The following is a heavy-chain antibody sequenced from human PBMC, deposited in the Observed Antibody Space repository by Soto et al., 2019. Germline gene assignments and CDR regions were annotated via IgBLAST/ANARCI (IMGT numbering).Heavy chain of an antibody. V-gene: IGHV4-61*08. CDR3: ASMYCGGDCSLSN. Sequence: QVQLQESGPGLVKPSETLSLTCTVSGGSVSSGGYYWSWIRQPPGKGLEWIGYIYYGGSTKYNPSLTSRVTISLGTSKSPFSLKLTSVAAAGTAVYYCASMYCGGDCSLSNWGQGTLVTVSS. D-gene: IGHD2-21*02. J-gene: IGHJ4*02. CDR1: GGSVSSGGYY. CDR2: IYYGGST.